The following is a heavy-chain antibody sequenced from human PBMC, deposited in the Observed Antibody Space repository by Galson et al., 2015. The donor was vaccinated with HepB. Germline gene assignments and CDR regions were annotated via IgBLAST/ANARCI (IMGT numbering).Heavy chain of an antibody. CDR1: GYTFISHG. CDR2: ISAYNGNT. V-gene: IGHV1-18*01. D-gene: IGHD2-15*01. J-gene: IGHJ6*03. CDR3: ARVPDKLYCSAGSCYSGTTYYYMDV. Sequence: SVKVSCKASGYTFISHGISWVRQAPGQGLEWMGWISAYNGNTNYAQKFQGRVTMTTDTSTSTVNMELRSLRSDDTSVYYCARVPDKLYCSAGSCYSGTTYYYMDVWGKGTTVTVSS.